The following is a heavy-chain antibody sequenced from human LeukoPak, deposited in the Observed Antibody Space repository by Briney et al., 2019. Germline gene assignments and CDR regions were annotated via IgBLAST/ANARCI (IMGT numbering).Heavy chain of an antibody. CDR1: GYTFTSYA. J-gene: IGHJ1*01. V-gene: IGHV7-4-1*01. Sequence: GASVKVSCKASGYTFTSYAMNWVRQAPGQGLEWMGWINTNTGNPTYAQGFTGRLVFSLDTSVSTAYLQICSLKAEDTAVYYCARDRYYGSGSYLSTPTQYFQHWGQGTLVTVSS. D-gene: IGHD3-10*01. CDR3: ARDRYYGSGSYLSTPTQYFQH. CDR2: INTNTGNP.